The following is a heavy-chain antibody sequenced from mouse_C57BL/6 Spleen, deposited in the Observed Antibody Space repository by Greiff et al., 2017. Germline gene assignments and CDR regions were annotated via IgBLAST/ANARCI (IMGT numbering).Heavy chain of an antibody. V-gene: IGHV1-19*01. D-gene: IGHD1-2*01. J-gene: IGHJ4*01. CDR1: GYTFTDYY. CDR3: ARTPLGYPRAMDY. CDR2: INPYNGGT. Sequence: VQLQQSGPVLVKPGASVKMSCKASGYTFTDYYMNWVKQSHGKSLEWIGVINPYNGGTSYNQKFKGKATLTVDKSSSTAYMELNSLTSEDSAVYDGARTPLGYPRAMDYWGQGTSVTVSS.